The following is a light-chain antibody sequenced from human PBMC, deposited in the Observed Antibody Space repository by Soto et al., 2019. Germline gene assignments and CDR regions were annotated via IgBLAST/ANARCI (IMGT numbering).Light chain of an antibody. CDR1: QSINSE. J-gene: IGKJ2*01. Sequence: EIVMTQSPATLSLSPGERAALSCRASQSINSELAWYQQKPGQPPRLLIYGASTRATGVPARFTDSESGSEFTLTISGLQSEDFAVYYCHQGHNWPLTFGQGTRLEI. CDR2: GAS. CDR3: HQGHNWPLT. V-gene: IGKV3-15*01.